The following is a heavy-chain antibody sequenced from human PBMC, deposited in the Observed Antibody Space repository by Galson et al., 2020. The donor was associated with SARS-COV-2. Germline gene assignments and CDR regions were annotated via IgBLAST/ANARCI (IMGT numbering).Heavy chain of an antibody. D-gene: IGHD2-15*01. Sequence: GESLKISCKGFGYSFASPWIGWVRQMPGKGLEWMGIVHPGDSDTRYSPSFQGLVTISADTSINTAYLQWTSLRASDSAMYYCTRTWSPNGYFDFWGQGTLVTVSS. CDR3: TRTWSPNGYFDF. V-gene: IGHV5-51*01. CDR2: VHPGDSDT. J-gene: IGHJ4*02. CDR1: GYSFASPW.